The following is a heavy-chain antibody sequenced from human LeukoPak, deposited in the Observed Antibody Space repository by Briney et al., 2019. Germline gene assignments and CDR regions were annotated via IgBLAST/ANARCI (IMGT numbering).Heavy chain of an antibody. V-gene: IGHV1-2*02. D-gene: IGHD3-10*01. CDR2: INPNSGGT. CDR1: GYTFTYSY. CDR3: ARIPSWDCPTTTCGSGGYCFDS. Sequence: ASVKVSCKASGYTFTYSYVHWVRLAPGQGREWLGWINPNSGGTNYAQRFQGRVTMTRDTSISTAYMELSSLRSDDTAVYFCARIPSWDCPTTTCGSGGYCFDSWGQGTLVTVSP. J-gene: IGHJ4*02.